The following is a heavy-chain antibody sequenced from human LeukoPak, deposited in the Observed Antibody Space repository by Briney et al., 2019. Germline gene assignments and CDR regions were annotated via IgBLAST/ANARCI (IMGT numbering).Heavy chain of an antibody. Sequence: SVKVSCKASGGTFSSCAISWVRQAPGQGLEWMGRIIPIFGTANYAQKCQGRVTITTDESTSTAYMELSSLRSEDTAVYYCARERGRLRFLEWFFDYWGQGTLVTVSS. CDR3: ARERGRLRFLEWFFDY. D-gene: IGHD3-3*01. V-gene: IGHV1-69*05. J-gene: IGHJ4*02. CDR1: GGTFSSCA. CDR2: IIPIFGTA.